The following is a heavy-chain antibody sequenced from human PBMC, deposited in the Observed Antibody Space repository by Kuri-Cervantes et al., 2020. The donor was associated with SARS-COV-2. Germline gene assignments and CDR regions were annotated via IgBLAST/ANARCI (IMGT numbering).Heavy chain of an antibody. Sequence: GGSLRLSCAASGFTFSSYGMHWVCQAPGKGLEWVAVIWYDGSNKYYADSVKGRFTISRDNSKNTLYLQMNSLRAEDTAVYYCARDRGGAAAGNRGYYYYYGMDVWGQGTTVTVSS. V-gene: IGHV3-33*08. J-gene: IGHJ6*02. D-gene: IGHD6-13*01. CDR3: ARDRGGAAAGNRGYYYYYGMDV. CDR2: IWYDGSNK. CDR1: GFTFSSYG.